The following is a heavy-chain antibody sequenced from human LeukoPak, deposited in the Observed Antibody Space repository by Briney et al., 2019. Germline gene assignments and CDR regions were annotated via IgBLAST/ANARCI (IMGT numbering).Heavy chain of an antibody. Sequence: GGSLRLSCAASGFTFDDYGMSWVRQAPGKGLEWVSGINWNGGSTGYADSVKGRFTTSRDNAKNSLYLQMNSLRAEDTAVYYCARAGGLVRDFDYWGQGTLVTVSS. CDR2: INWNGGST. CDR1: GFTFDDYG. V-gene: IGHV3-20*04. J-gene: IGHJ4*02. D-gene: IGHD6-19*01. CDR3: ARAGGLVRDFDY.